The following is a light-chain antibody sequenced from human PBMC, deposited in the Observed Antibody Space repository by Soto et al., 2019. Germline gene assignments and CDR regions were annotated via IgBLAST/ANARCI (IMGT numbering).Light chain of an antibody. V-gene: IGKV3D-20*02. J-gene: IGKJ5*01. Sequence: FVVTQSPVSLSFSPCERATLSCSSSQTVRNNYLAWYQQKPGQAPRLLIYDASSRATGIPDRFSGGGSGTDFTLSISSLAPEDFAVYYCQHRSNWPPAFGQGTRLEIK. CDR1: QTVRNNY. CDR2: DAS. CDR3: QHRSNWPPA.